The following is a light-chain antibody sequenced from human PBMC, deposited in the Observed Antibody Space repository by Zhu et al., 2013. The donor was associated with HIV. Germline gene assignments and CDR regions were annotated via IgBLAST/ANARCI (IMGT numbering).Light chain of an antibody. CDR2: DVS. Sequence: QSALTQPASVSASPGQSITISCTGTSSDLGTYNYVSWYQQRPGKAPKLIISDVSNRPSGVSNRFSGSKSGNRASLTISGLQPEDEADFYCCSYAGGSSLVFGGGTKLTVL. CDR3: CSYAGGSSLV. CDR1: SSDLGTYNY. J-gene: IGLJ3*02. V-gene: IGLV2-23*02.